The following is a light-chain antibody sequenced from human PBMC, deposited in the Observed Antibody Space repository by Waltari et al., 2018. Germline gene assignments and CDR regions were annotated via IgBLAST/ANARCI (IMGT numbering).Light chain of an antibody. J-gene: IGLJ1*01. V-gene: IGLV2-14*01. CDR3: QAWDSSTGV. CDR1: SSDVGGYNS. CDR2: DVS. Sequence: QSALTQPASVSGSPGQSITISCPGTSSDVGGYNSFSCYQQHPGKAPKLMIYDVSNRPSGVSNRFSGSKSGNTASLTISGLQAMDEADYYCQAWDSSTGVFGTGTKVTVL.